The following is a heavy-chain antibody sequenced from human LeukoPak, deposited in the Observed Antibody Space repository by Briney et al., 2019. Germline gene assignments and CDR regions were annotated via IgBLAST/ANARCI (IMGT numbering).Heavy chain of an antibody. CDR2: LDLEHRAI. J-gene: IGHJ6*03. D-gene: IGHD6-13*01. CDR1: GNTLTDLS. CDR3: AGAQQQLGGNTYYNMDV. V-gene: IGHV1-24*01. Sequence: ASVKVSCKVSGNTLTDLSVHWVRQVPGKGLEWMGGLDLEHRAIIYAQKFQGRVTMTEDISTDIAFMELSSLRSEDTAVYYCAGAQQQLGGNTYYNMDVWGNGTTVTVSS.